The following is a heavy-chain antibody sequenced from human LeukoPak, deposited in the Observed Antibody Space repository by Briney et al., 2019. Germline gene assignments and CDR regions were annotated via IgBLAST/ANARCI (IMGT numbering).Heavy chain of an antibody. Sequence: PSETLSLTCTVSGGSISSYYWSWIRQPPGKGLEWIGYIYYSGSTNYNPSLKSRVTISVDTSKNQFSLKLSSVTAADTAVYYCARDLYDCGDFGYWGQGTLVTVSS. D-gene: IGHD2-21*01. CDR2: IYYSGST. CDR3: ARDLYDCGDFGY. V-gene: IGHV4-59*01. CDR1: GGSISSYY. J-gene: IGHJ4*02.